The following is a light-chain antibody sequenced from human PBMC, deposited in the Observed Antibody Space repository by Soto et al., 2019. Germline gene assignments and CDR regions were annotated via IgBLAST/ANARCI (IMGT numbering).Light chain of an antibody. V-gene: IGKV3-20*01. J-gene: IGKJ1*01. Sequence: EVVLTQSPGTVSLSPGERATRSCRASQSVTSNYLAWYQQRPGQAPRLLIYAASSRATGIPDRFSGSGSGTDFTLSISRLEPEDFAVYYCHQYGSSITWTFGQGTKVEIK. CDR2: AAS. CDR3: HQYGSSITWT. CDR1: QSVTSNY.